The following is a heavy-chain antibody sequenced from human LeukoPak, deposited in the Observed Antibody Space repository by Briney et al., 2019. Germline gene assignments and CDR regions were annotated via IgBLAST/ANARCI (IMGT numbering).Heavy chain of an antibody. J-gene: IGHJ4*02. V-gene: IGHV3-74*01. CDR2: INSDGSST. CDR1: GFTFSSYG. D-gene: IGHD6-13*01. CDR3: ARVLAAGTGYFDY. Sequence: GRSLRLSCAASGFTFSSYGMHWVRQAPGKGLVWVSRINSDGSSTNYADSVKGRFTISRDNAKNTLYLQMNSLRAEDTAIYYCARVLAAGTGYFDYWGQGTLVTVSS.